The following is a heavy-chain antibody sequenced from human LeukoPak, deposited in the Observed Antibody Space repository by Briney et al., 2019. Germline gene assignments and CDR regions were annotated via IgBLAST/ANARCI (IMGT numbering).Heavy chain of an antibody. J-gene: IGHJ4*02. Sequence: SETLSLTCAVYGGSFSGYYWSWIRQPPGKGLEWIGEINHSGSTNYNPSLKSRVTISVDTSKNQFSLKLSSVTAADTAVYYCARKVGYCSSTSCHPYHDYWGQGTRVTVSS. CDR3: ARKVGYCSSTSCHPYHDY. CDR1: GGSFSGYY. CDR2: INHSGST. D-gene: IGHD2-2*03. V-gene: IGHV4-34*01.